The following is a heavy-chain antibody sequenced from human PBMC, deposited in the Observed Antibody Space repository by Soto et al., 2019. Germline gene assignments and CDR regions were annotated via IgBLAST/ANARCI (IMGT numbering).Heavy chain of an antibody. J-gene: IGHJ4*02. CDR2: ISYDGSNK. Sequence: QVQLVESGGGVVQPGRSLRLSCAASGFTFSSYGMHWVRQAPGKGLEWVAVISYDGSNKYYADSVKGRFTISRDNSKNTLYLQMNSLRAEDTAVYYCAKGLDGYNLATGYWGQGTLVTVSS. CDR3: AKGLDGYNLATGY. V-gene: IGHV3-30*18. CDR1: GFTFSSYG. D-gene: IGHD5-12*01.